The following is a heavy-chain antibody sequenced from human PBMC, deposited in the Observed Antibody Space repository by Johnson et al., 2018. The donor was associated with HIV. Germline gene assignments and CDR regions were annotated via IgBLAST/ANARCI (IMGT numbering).Heavy chain of an antibody. J-gene: IGHJ3*02. CDR3: AKEAIDILIGHDAFDI. D-gene: IGHD3-9*01. CDR2: IWYDGSNK. Sequence: QVQLVESGGGLVKPGGSLRLSCAASGFTFSDYYMTWIRQAPGKGLEWVAVIWYDGSNKYYGDSVKGRFTISRDNSKNTVYLQMNSLRAEDTAVYYCAKEAIDILIGHDAFDIWGQGTMVTVSS. CDR1: GFTFSDYY. V-gene: IGHV3-33*06.